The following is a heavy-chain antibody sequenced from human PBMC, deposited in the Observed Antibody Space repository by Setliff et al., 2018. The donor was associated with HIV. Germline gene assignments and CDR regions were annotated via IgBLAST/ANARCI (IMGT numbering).Heavy chain of an antibody. J-gene: IGHJ4*02. CDR3: ARTRGYTYGYIDY. D-gene: IGHD5-18*01. Sequence: ETLSLTCTVSGDSTTSSSSYWGWIRQPPGKGLEWIGNIYYSGSTYYNPSLKSRVTISVDTSKNQFSLKLSSVTAADTAIYYCARTRGYTYGYIDYWGQGTLVTVSS. CDR2: IYYSGST. V-gene: IGHV4-39*01. CDR1: GDSTTSSSSY.